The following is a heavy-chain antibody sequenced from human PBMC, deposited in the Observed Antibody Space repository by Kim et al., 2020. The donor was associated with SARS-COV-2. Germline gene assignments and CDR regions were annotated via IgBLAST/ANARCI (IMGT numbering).Heavy chain of an antibody. J-gene: IGHJ2*01. V-gene: IGHV1-69*05. CDR2: IIPAFGLA. CDR3: ARVDAAGGSCFTLSPYYF. CDR1: GDTFNSYG. Sequence: SVKVSCKAPGDTFNSYGIGWVRQAPGQGLEWIGGIIPAFGLANSAPKFQGRITITTDASTGTSYMELKSLTSDDTAVYYCARVDAAGGSCFTLSPYYF. D-gene: IGHD3-16*01.